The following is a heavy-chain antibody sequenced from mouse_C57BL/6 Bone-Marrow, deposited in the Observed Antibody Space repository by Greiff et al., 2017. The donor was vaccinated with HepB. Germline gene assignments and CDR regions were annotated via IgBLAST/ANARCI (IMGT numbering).Heavy chain of an antibody. J-gene: IGHJ1*03. CDR3: ASHYYGSSYYWYFEV. Sequence: DVELQESVAELVRPGASVKLSCTASGFNIKNTYMHWVKQRPEQGLEWIGRIDPANGNTKYAPKFQGKATITADTTSNTAYLQLSSLTSEDTAIYYCASHYYGSSYYWYFEVWGTGTTVTVSS. CDR1: GFNIKNTY. V-gene: IGHV14-3*01. D-gene: IGHD1-1*01. CDR2: IDPANGNT.